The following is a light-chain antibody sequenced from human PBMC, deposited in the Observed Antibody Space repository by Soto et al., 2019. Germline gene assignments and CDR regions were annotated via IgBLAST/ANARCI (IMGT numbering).Light chain of an antibody. CDR3: QQYDSFSSWT. CDR2: DAS. CDR1: QSISSW. Sequence: DIQMTQSPSTLSASVGDRVTITCRASQSISSWLAWYQQKPGKAPKVLIYDASRLESGVPSRFSGSGSGTEFTLTISSLQPDDFATYYCQQYDSFSSWTFGQGTKVEIK. V-gene: IGKV1-5*01. J-gene: IGKJ1*01.